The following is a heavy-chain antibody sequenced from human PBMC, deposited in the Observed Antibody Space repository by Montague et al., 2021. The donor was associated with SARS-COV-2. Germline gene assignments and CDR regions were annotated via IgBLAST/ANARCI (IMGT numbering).Heavy chain of an antibody. CDR3: ASHWLELLSRDYNYYYGMDV. D-gene: IGHD2-15*01. V-gene: IGHV4-39*01. J-gene: IGHJ6*02. Sequence: SETLSLTCTVSGGSISSETSYWGWIRQPPGKGLEWIGAMSYSGGAYYNPSLKSRVTISVDTSTNQFSLNLTSVTAADTSVYYCASHWLELLSRDYNYYYGMDVWGQGTMVTVSS. CDR2: MSYSGGA. CDR1: GGSISSETSY.